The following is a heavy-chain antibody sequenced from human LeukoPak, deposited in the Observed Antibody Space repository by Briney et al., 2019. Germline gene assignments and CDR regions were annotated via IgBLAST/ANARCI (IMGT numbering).Heavy chain of an antibody. Sequence: LTGGSLRLSCAASGFTFSSYSMNWVRQAPGKGLEWVANIKQDGSEKYYVDSVKGRFTISRDNAKNSLYLQMNSLRAEDTAVYYCASSAVAGTLHQGNNWFDPWGQGTLVTVSS. CDR2: IKQDGSEK. D-gene: IGHD6-19*01. J-gene: IGHJ5*02. CDR1: GFTFSSYS. CDR3: ASSAVAGTLHQGNNWFDP. V-gene: IGHV3-7*01.